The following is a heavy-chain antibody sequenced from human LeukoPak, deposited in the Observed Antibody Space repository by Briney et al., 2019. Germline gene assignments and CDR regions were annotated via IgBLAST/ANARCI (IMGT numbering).Heavy chain of an antibody. CDR3: ASGYSGSYFRPY. D-gene: IGHD1-26*01. CDR2: ISYDGSNK. CDR1: GFSFSIYL. J-gene: IGHJ4*02. Sequence: GGSWRFSWEASGFSFSIYLITGFRQAPGKGLGGGAVISYDGSNKYYADSVKGRFTISRDDYTNTMYLFMNSLRAEDTAVYYCASGYSGSYFRPYWGQGTLVTVSS. V-gene: IGHV3-30-3*01.